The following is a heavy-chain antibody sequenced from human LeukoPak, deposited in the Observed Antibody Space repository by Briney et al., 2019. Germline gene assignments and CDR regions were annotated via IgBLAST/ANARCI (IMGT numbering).Heavy chain of an antibody. J-gene: IGHJ4*02. CDR1: GGSISSSSYY. CDR3: ARHVPRGTCCGGDCYIGFDY. V-gene: IGHV4-39*01. Sequence: NPSETLFLTCTVSGGSISSSSYYWGWIRQPPGKGLEWIGSIYYSGSTYYNPSLKSRVTISVDTSKNQFSLKLSSVTAADTAVYYCARHVPRGTCCGGDCYIGFDYWGQGTLVTVSS. D-gene: IGHD2-21*01. CDR2: IYYSGST.